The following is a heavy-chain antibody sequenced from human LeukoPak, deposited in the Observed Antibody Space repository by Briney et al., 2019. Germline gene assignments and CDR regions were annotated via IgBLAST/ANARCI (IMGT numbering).Heavy chain of an antibody. CDR1: GGSISSYY. CDR3: ARLEGGKRGYSYVDR. D-gene: IGHD5-18*01. V-gene: IGHV4-59*08. CDR2: IYHSGST. Sequence: SETLSLTCTVSGGSISSYYWSWIRQPPGKGLEWIGYIYHSGSTNYNPSLKSRVTISVDTSKNQFSLKLSSVTAADTAVYYCARLEGGKRGYSYVDRWGQGTLVTVSS. J-gene: IGHJ5*02.